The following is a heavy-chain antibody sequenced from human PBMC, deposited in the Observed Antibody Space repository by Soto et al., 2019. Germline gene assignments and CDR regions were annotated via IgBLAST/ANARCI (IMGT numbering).Heavy chain of an antibody. CDR1: GFTFSSQT. CDR2: ISSSGST. J-gene: IGHJ4*02. D-gene: IGHD5-12*01. Sequence: EVQLLESGGGLVQPGGSLRLSCAASGFTFSSQTMSWVRQAPGKGLEWVSVISSSGSTSYTDSVEGRFTISKGSSKNTLYLQLNSLRVEDTAVYYCAKGARDVDSWGQGTLVTVSS. CDR3: AKGARDVDS. V-gene: IGHV3-23*01.